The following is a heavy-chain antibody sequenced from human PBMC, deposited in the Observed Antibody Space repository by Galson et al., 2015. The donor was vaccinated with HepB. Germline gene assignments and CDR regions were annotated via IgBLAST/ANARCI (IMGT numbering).Heavy chain of an antibody. CDR1: GGSFSGYY. J-gene: IGHJ4*02. D-gene: IGHD6-6*01. CDR2: INHSGST. V-gene: IGHV4-34*01. CDR3: ARYPGGAGEYSSSSTPY. Sequence: ETLSLTCAVYGGSFSGYYWSWIRQPPGKGLEWIGEINHSGSTNYNPSLKSRVTISVDTSKNQFSLKLSSVTAADTAVYYCARYPGGAGEYSSSSTPYWGQGTLVTVSS.